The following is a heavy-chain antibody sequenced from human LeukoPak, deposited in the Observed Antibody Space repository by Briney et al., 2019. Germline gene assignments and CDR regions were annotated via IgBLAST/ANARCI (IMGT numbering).Heavy chain of an antibody. CDR3: AKDRTTVVTGYGNAFDI. CDR2: ISSSGSTI. D-gene: IGHD4-23*01. J-gene: IGHJ3*02. V-gene: IGHV3-48*03. Sequence: GGSLRLSCAASGFTFSSYEMNWVRQAPGKGLEWVSYISSSGSTIYYADSVKGRFTISRDNAKNSLYLQMNSLRAEDTALYYCAKDRTTVVTGYGNAFDIWGQGTMVTVSS. CDR1: GFTFSSYE.